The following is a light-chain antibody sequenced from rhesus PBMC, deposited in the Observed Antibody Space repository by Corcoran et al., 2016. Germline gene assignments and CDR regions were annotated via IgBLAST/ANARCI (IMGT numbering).Light chain of an antibody. Sequence: EIVMTQSPATLSLSPGETATLSCRASESVGSYLAWYPQKPGQAPKLLVHSASFRATGIPARFSGSGSRTEFTLTISSLEPEDVGVYHCQQYNDLLLTFGGGTKVELK. CDR1: ESVGSY. J-gene: IGKJ4*01. V-gene: IGKV3-40*02. CDR3: QQYNDLLLT. CDR2: SAS.